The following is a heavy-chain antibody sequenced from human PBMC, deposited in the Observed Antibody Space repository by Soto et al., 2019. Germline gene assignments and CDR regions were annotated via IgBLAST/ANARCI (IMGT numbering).Heavy chain of an antibody. D-gene: IGHD3-22*01. Sequence: GGSLXLSCAASGFTFSSYSMNWVRQAPGKGLEWVSSISSSSSYIYYAXXXXXXXXXXXDXXXNSLYLQMNSLRAEDTAVYYCATGYYPRNWGQGTLVTVSS. CDR3: ATGYYPRN. CDR2: ISSSSSYI. J-gene: IGHJ4*02. V-gene: IGHV3-21*04. CDR1: GFTFSSYS.